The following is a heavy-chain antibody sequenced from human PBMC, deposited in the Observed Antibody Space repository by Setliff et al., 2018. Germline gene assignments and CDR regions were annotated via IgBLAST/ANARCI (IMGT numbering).Heavy chain of an antibody. CDR2: IYYSGST. CDR1: GGSISRSSYN. D-gene: IGHD6-13*01. V-gene: IGHV4-39*01. Sequence: PSETLSLTCTVSGGSISRSSYNWGWIRQPPGKGLEWIGSIYYSGSTYYNPSLKSRVTISVDTSKNQFSLKLSSVTAADTAVYYCARAAGYSSSWYHYYHGMDVWGQGTTVTVSS. J-gene: IGHJ6*02. CDR3: ARAAGYSSSWYHYYHGMDV.